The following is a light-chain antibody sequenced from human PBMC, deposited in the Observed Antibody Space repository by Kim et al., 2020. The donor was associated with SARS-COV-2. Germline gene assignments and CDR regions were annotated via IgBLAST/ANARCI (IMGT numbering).Light chain of an antibody. J-gene: IGKJ4*01. CDR3: QQYNAWPPLT. CDR2: GAS. V-gene: IGKV3-15*01. Sequence: EIVMTQSPVTLYVFRGVRVTLSCRASESIGNNLAWYQQKPGQAPRLLIYGASTRATGIPGRFSGSGSETDFTLTISSVQSEDFALYYCQQYNAWPPLTFGGGTKVDIK. CDR1: ESIGNN.